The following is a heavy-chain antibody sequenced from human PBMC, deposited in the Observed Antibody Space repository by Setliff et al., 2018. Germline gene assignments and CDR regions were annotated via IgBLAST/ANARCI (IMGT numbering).Heavy chain of an antibody. Sequence: GGSLRLSCAASGFTFSSYSMTWVRQAPGKGLEWVANIKQDGSEKYYVDSVKGRFTISRDNAKNSLYLQMNSLRAGDTAVYYCARDGGDYWGQGTLVTVSS. J-gene: IGHJ4*02. D-gene: IGHD3-16*01. V-gene: IGHV3-7*01. CDR1: GFTFSSYS. CDR2: IKQDGSEK. CDR3: ARDGGDY.